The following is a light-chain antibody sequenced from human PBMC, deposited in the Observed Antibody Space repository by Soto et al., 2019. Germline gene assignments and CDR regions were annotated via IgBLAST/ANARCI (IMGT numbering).Light chain of an antibody. V-gene: IGKV3-20*01. J-gene: IGKJ5*01. CDR2: GAS. Sequence: EIVFVQSPGTLSLSPGERATLSFKASQSVSSTSLAWYQQKPGQPPRLLIYGASSRATGIPDRFSGSGSGTDFTLTISRLEPEDFAVFYCQHYDSLPITFGQGTRLEIK. CDR3: QHYDSLPIT. CDR1: QSVSSTS.